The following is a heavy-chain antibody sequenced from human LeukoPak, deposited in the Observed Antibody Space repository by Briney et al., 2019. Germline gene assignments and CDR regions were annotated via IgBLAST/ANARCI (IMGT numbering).Heavy chain of an antibody. CDR3: AKDPYINSRSGGFDY. CDR1: GFAFSTYN. CDR2: ISRGSNTI. Sequence: PGGSLRLSCAASGFAFSTYNINWVRQAPGKGLGWLSYISRGSNTINYADSVKGRFTISRDDEKNSLYLKMNSLRDEDTAVYYCAKDPYINSRSGGFDYWGQGTLVTVSS. V-gene: IGHV3-48*02. D-gene: IGHD3-10*01. J-gene: IGHJ4*02.